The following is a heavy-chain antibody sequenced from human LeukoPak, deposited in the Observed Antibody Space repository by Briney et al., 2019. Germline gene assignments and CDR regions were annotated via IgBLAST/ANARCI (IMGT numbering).Heavy chain of an antibody. Sequence: SQTLSLTCTVSGGSISSGGYYWSWTRQHPGKGLEWIGYIYYSGSTYYNPSLKSRVTISVDTSKNQFSLKLSSVTAADTAVYYCARGGWVVAATFFFDYWGQGTLVTVSS. CDR3: ARGGWVVAATFFFDY. D-gene: IGHD2-15*01. J-gene: IGHJ4*02. V-gene: IGHV4-31*03. CDR1: GGSISSGGYY. CDR2: IYYSGST.